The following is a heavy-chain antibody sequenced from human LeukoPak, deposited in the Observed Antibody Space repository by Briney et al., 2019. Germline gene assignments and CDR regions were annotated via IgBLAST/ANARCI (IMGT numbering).Heavy chain of an antibody. CDR3: ARVRGSGSYPYDY. CDR1: GGSVSSGSYY. D-gene: IGHD3-10*01. Sequence: LETLSLTCTVSGGSVSSGSYYWSWIRQPPGKGLEWIGYIYYSGSTNYNPSLKSRVTISVDTSKNQFSLKLSSVTAADTAVYYCARVRGSGSYPYDYWGQGTLVTVSS. CDR2: IYYSGST. J-gene: IGHJ4*02. V-gene: IGHV4-61*01.